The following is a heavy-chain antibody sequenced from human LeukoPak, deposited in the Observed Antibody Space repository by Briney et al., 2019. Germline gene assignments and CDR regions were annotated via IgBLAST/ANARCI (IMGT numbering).Heavy chain of an antibody. V-gene: IGHV4-34*01. D-gene: IGHD5-12*01. J-gene: IGHJ5*02. CDR3: ARVPSGLASWFDP. CDR1: GGSFSGYY. CDR2: INHSGST. Sequence: PSETLSLTCAVYGGSFSGYYWSWIRQPPGKGLEWIGEINHSGSTNYNPSLKSRVTISVDTSKNQFSLKLSSVTAADTAVYYCARVPSGLASWFDPWGQGTLVTVSS.